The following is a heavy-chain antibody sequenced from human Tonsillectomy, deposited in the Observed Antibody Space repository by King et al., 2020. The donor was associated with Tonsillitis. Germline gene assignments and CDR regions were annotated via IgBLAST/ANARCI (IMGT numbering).Heavy chain of an antibody. CDR1: GGTFSSYA. D-gene: IGHD1-26*01. CDR3: ARDRGSRGSYFPPEY. J-gene: IGHJ4*02. V-gene: IGHV1-69*09. CDR2: IIPILGIA. Sequence: VQLVESGAEVKKPGSSVKVSCKASGGTFSSYAISWVRQAPGQGLEWMGRIIPILGIANYAQKFQGRVTITADKSTSTAYMELSSLRSEDTAVYYCARDRGSRGSYFPPEYWGQGTLVTVSS.